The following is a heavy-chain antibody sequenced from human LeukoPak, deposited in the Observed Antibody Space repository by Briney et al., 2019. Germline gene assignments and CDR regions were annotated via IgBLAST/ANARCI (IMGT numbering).Heavy chain of an antibody. D-gene: IGHD5-18*01. V-gene: IGHV4-59*02. CDR3: ARGPGYSYGSSYYYMDV. CDR1: GGSVSGYY. CDR2: IYDSGTT. Sequence: SETLSLTCTVSGGSVSGYYWSWIRQPPGKGLEWIGYIYDSGTTQYNPALQSRVTISVDTSTNQFSLKLTSVTAADTAVYYCARGPGYSYGSSYYYMDVWGKGTTVTVSS. J-gene: IGHJ6*03.